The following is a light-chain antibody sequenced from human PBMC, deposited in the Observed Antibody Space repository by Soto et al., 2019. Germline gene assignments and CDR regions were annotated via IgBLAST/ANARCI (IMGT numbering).Light chain of an antibody. Sequence: DIVMTQSPDSLAVFLGERATINCKSSQSILHTSNNKNYLAWYQQKPGHPPKLLIYWASTRESGVPDRFSGSGSGTNFTLTISSLQAEDVAVYYCQEYYDTLWTFGRGTKVEIK. CDR1: QSILHTSNNKNY. CDR2: WAS. J-gene: IGKJ1*01. CDR3: QEYYDTLWT. V-gene: IGKV4-1*01.